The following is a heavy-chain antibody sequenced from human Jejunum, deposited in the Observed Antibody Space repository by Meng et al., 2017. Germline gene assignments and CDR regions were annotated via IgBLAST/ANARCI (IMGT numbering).Heavy chain of an antibody. Sequence: HVQRVPSGAEVNKPGAAVKVSCKASGYIFNNYGVSWVRQAPGQGPVWMGWISAYNGNTNYAQNFQGRFTMTTDTSTSTAYMELRSLRSDDTAVYYCARDLPGGTKGTWLDLWGQGTLVTVSS. CDR1: GYIFNNYG. CDR3: ARDLPGGTKGTWLDL. CDR2: ISAYNGNT. D-gene: IGHD1-14*01. J-gene: IGHJ5*02. V-gene: IGHV1-18*01.